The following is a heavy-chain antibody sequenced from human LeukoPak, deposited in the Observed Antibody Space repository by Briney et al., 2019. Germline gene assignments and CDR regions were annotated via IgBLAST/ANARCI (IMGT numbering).Heavy chain of an antibody. CDR3: AKDARIGGYYMDV. D-gene: IGHD3-22*01. Sequence: PGGSLRLSCAASGITFSSFWMSWVRQAPGKGLEWVAVISDASDKFYGDSVKGRFTISRDNSKNTLYLQMNSLRPEDTAVYYCAKDARIGGYYMDVWGQGTTVTVSS. CDR1: GITFSSFW. V-gene: IGHV3-30*18. J-gene: IGHJ6*02. CDR2: ISDASDK.